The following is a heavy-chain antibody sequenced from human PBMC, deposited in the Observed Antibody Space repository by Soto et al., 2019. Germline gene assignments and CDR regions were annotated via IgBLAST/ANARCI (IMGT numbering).Heavy chain of an antibody. CDR3: ARDPRVGYYDSSGYFWGY. CDR1: GYTFTSYG. D-gene: IGHD3-22*01. Sequence: ASVKVSCKASGYTFTSYGISWVRQAPGQGLEWMGWISAYNGNTNYAQKLQGRVTMTTDTSTSTAYMELRSLRSDDTAVYYCARDPRVGYYDSSGYFWGYWGQGTLVTVSS. V-gene: IGHV1-18*04. J-gene: IGHJ4*02. CDR2: ISAYNGNT.